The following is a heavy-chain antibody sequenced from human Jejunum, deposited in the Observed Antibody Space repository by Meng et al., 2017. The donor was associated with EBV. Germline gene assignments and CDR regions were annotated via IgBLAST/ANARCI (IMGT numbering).Heavy chain of an antibody. CDR2: IYGGDDK. CDR3: AHRVRDTVNFDY. CDR1: GFSLSTSAVG. Sequence: QITLNESGPTLAKPTQTLTLTCTFSGFSLSTSAVGVGWIRQPPEKALEWLALIYGGDDKHYSPSLKSRLTITMDTSKNQVVLTMIDMDPADTATYYCAHRVRDTVNFDYWGQGTLVTVSS. J-gene: IGHJ4*02. D-gene: IGHD3-22*01. V-gene: IGHV2-5*02.